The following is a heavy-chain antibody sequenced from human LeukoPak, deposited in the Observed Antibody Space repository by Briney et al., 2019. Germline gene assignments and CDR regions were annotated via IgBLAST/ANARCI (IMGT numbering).Heavy chain of an antibody. CDR2: IRYDGSNK. CDR3: ARLRGYSGYDLLYLLDY. J-gene: IGHJ4*02. V-gene: IGHV3-30*02. D-gene: IGHD5-12*01. CDR1: GFTFSNYG. Sequence: PGGSLRLSCAASGFTFSNYGMHWVRQAPGKGLEWVAFIRYDGSNKYYADSVKGRFTISRDNSKNTLYLQMNSLRAEDTAVYYCARLRGYSGYDLLYLLDYWGQGTLVTVSS.